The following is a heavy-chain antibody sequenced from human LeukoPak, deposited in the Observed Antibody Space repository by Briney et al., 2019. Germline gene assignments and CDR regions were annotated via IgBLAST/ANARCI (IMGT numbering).Heavy chain of an antibody. Sequence: SETLSLTCAVYGGSFSGYYWGWIRQPPGKGLEWIGEINHSGSTNYNPSLKSRVTISVDTSKNQFSLKLSSVTAADTAVYYCARELCSSTSCHMISGFRYWGQGTLVTVSS. D-gene: IGHD2-2*01. CDR3: ARELCSSTSCHMISGFRY. V-gene: IGHV4-34*01. J-gene: IGHJ4*02. CDR2: INHSGST. CDR1: GGSFSGYY.